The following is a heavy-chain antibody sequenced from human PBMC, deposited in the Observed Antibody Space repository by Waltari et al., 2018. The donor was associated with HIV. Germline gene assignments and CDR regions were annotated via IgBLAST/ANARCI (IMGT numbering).Heavy chain of an antibody. Sequence: ANYAQKFQGRVTITADKSTSTAYMELSSLRSEDTAVYYCARTQYYYDSSGYYYFDYWGQGTLVTVSS. D-gene: IGHD3-22*01. V-gene: IGHV1-69*06. CDR3: ARTQYYYDSSGYYYFDY. CDR2: A. J-gene: IGHJ4*02.